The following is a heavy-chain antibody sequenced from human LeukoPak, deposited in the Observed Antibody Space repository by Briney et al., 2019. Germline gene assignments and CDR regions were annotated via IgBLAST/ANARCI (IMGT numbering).Heavy chain of an antibody. CDR1: GYTFTGYY. J-gene: IGHJ4*02. CDR2: TNPNSGDT. D-gene: IGHD2-8*01. CDR3: ARGGATNGVYYLFDY. Sequence: ASVKVSCKASGYTFTGYYMHWVRQSPGQGLEWMGWTNPNSGDTNYAQKFQGRVTMTRDTSISTAYMELSSLRSDDTAVYYCARGGATNGVYYLFDYWGQGTLVTVSS. V-gene: IGHV1-2*02.